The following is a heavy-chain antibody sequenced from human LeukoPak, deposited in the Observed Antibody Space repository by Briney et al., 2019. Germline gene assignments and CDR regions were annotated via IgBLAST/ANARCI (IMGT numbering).Heavy chain of an antibody. CDR3: LRQRGASGTINHFDP. J-gene: IGHJ5*02. D-gene: IGHD3-10*01. CDR1: GYSFTTYW. Sequence: GESLKISCKTSGYSFTTYWIGWVRQMPGTGLEGVGAIYPDDSDTTYSPSFQGQVHIPPDRSDRTAYLPRNTLETPDTAMIYRLRQRGASGTINHFDPWGQGTLVTVSS. V-gene: IGHV5-51*01. CDR2: IYPDDSDT.